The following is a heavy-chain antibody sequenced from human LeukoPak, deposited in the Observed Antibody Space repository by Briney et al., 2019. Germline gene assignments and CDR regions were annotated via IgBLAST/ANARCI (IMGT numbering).Heavy chain of an antibody. CDR1: GGTFSSYA. J-gene: IGHJ4*02. CDR3: ARFSTAAGTGGGDY. Sequence: ASVKVSCKASGGTFSSYAISWVRQAPGQGLEWMGGIIPIFGTANYAQKFQGRVTITADESTSTAYMELSSLRSEDTAVYYCARFSTAAGTGGGDYWGKGTRVTVPS. D-gene: IGHD6-13*01. CDR2: IIPIFGTA. V-gene: IGHV1-69*13.